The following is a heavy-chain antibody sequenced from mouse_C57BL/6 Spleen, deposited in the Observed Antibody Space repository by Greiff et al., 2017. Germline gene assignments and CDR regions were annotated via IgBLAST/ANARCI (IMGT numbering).Heavy chain of an antibody. Sequence: EVQRVESGGGLVKPGGSLKLSCAASGFTFSSYTMSWVRQTPEKRLEWVATISGGGGNTYYPDSVKGRFTISRDNAKNTLYLQMSSLRSEDTALYYCARHDYYGNLLFAYWGQGTLVTVSA. CDR1: GFTFSSYT. V-gene: IGHV5-9*01. CDR2: ISGGGGNT. CDR3: ARHDYYGNLLFAY. D-gene: IGHD2-1*01. J-gene: IGHJ3*01.